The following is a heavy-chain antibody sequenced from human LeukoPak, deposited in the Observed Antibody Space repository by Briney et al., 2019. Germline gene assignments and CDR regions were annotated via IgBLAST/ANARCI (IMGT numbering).Heavy chain of an antibody. J-gene: IGHJ4*02. V-gene: IGHV1-46*01. CDR2: INPSGGST. CDR1: GYTFTIYY. CDR3: AIPEKAAAMNHFWSGYWAPFDY. D-gene: IGHD3-3*02. Sequence: ASVKVSCKASGYTFTIYYMHWVRQAPGQGLEWMGIINPSGGSTSYAQKFQGRVTMTRDTSTSTVYMELSSLRSEDTAVYYCAIPEKAAAMNHFWSGYWAPFDYWGQGTLGNVSS.